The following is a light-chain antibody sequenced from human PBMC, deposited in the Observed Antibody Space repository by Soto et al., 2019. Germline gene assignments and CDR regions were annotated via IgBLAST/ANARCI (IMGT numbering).Light chain of an antibody. CDR1: QSVSNNY. J-gene: IGKJ5*01. V-gene: IGKV3-20*01. CDR3: QLYGISPH. CDR2: ASS. Sequence: EIVLTQSPGTLSLSPGERATLSCRASQSVSNNYLAWSPQQPGQAPSLLIYASSNRATGIPDRFSGSASGTDFTLTIKRLEPEDFAVYYCQLYGISPHFGQGTRLEIK.